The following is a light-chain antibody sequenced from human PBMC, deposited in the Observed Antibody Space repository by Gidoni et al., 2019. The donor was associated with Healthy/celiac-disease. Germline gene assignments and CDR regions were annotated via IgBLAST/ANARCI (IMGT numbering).Light chain of an antibody. V-gene: IGLV1-40*01. CDR2: GNS. CDR3: QSYDSSLSAWV. CDR1: SSNIGAGYD. Sequence: QSVLTQSPSVSGAPGQRVTISCTGSSSNIGAGYDVHWYPQLPVTAPKLLIYGNSNRPSGVPDRFSGSKSGTSASLAITGLQAEDEADYYCQSYDSSLSAWVFGGGTKLTVL. J-gene: IGLJ3*02.